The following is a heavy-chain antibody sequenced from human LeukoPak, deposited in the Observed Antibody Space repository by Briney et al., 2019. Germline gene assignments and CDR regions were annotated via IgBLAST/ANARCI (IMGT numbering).Heavy chain of an antibody. CDR1: GGTFSSYA. Sequence: ASVKVSCKASGGTFSSYAISWVRQAPGQGLEWMGWINPNSGGTVYAQNFQGRLTVSRDTSISTAYMELTRLRSDDTSVYYCARGGYTSGGSLGLDPWGQGTLVTVSS. CDR2: INPNSGGT. CDR3: ARGGYTSGGSLGLDP. J-gene: IGHJ5*02. V-gene: IGHV1-2*02. D-gene: IGHD6-19*01.